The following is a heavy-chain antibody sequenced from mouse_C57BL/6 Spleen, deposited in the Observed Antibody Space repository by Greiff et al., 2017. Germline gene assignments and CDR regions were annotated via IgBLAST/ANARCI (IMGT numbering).Heavy chain of an antibody. CDR1: GYTFTSYW. D-gene: IGHD1-1*01. CDR2: IDPNSGGT. Sequence: QVQLQQPGAELVKPGASVKLSCKASGYTFTSYWMHWVKQRPGRGLEWIGRIDPNSGGTKYNEKFKSKATLTVDKPSHTAYLQLSSLTSEDSAVYYCARVHYGSSYVATRDAMDYWGQGTSVTVSS. V-gene: IGHV1-72*01. J-gene: IGHJ4*01. CDR3: ARVHYGSSYVATRDAMDY.